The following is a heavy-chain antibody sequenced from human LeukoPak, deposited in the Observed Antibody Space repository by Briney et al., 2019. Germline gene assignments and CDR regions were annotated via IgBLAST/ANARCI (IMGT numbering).Heavy chain of an antibody. D-gene: IGHD3-22*01. CDR1: GFTFSSYG. CDR2: ILYDGSNK. J-gene: IGHJ4*02. Sequence: PGGSLRLSCAASGFTFSSYGMHWVRQAPGKGLEWVAVILYDGSNKYYADSVKGRFTISRDNSKNTLYLQMNGLRAEDTAVYYCAKDHYDSSVGGGYFDYWGQGTLVTVSS. V-gene: IGHV3-30*18. CDR3: AKDHYDSSVGGGYFDY.